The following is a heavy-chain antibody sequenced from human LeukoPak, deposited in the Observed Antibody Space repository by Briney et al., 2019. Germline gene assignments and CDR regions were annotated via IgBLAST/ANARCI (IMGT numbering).Heavy chain of an antibody. CDR2: IFSSGST. J-gene: IGHJ4*02. Sequence: SDTLSLTCTVSGGSISSDSFYWRWIRQPAGKGLEWIGRIFSSGSTNYNPSLKSRVTISIDTSKNQFSLKLSSATAADTAVYYCARGTSYWGQGTLVTVSS. CDR3: ARGTSY. CDR1: GGSISSDSFY. V-gene: IGHV4-61*02.